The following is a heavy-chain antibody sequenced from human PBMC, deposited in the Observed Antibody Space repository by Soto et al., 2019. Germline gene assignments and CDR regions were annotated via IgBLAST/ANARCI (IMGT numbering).Heavy chain of an antibody. Sequence: ASVKVSCKASGYTFTRYNVHWVRQAPGQGLEWMAIINPSGGTTYYVQKFEGRVTLTTDTSTSTVYMELSSLRSDDTAVYYCASEEATARNDFFDYCGQGSLVTVSS. CDR3: ASEEATARNDFFDY. V-gene: IGHV1-46*01. CDR2: INPSGGTT. J-gene: IGHJ4*02. D-gene: IGHD3-3*01. CDR1: GYTFTRYN.